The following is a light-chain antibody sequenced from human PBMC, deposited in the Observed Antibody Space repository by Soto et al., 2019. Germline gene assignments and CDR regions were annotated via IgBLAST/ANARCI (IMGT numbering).Light chain of an antibody. CDR1: QSINDW. J-gene: IGKJ1*01. V-gene: IGKV1-5*03. CDR3: QQYFGYPWT. Sequence: DIQMTQSPSTLSASVGDRVTITCRASQSINDWLAWYQQKPGKAPNLLIYKASSLQSGVPSRFSGSGSGTELTLTISTLQPDDVATFYCQQYFGYPWTFDQGTKVEFK. CDR2: KAS.